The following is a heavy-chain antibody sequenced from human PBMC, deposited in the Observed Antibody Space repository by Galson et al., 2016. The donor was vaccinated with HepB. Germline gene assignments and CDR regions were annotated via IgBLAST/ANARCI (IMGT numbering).Heavy chain of an antibody. CDR3: AKDSVMEMNVVVMSSFYY. D-gene: IGHD3-22*01. V-gene: IGHV3-23*01. J-gene: IGHJ4*02. CDR1: GITFSNYA. CDR2: ISGSGDIT. Sequence: SLRLSCAASGITFSNYAMSWVRQAPGKGLEWVSVISGSGDITYYADSVKGRFTISRDNSKNTLYLQMNSLRAEDTAVYYCAKDSVMEMNVVVMSSFYYWGQGTLVTVSS.